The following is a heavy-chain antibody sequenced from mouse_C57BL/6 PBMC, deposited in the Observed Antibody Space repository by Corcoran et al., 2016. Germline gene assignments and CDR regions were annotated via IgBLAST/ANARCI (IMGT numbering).Heavy chain of an antibody. CDR2: IYPGSGNT. D-gene: IGHD2-1*01. Sequence: QVQLKQSGAELVRPGASVKLSCKASGYTFTDYYINWVKQRPGQGLEWIARIYPGSGNTYYNEKFKGKATLTAEKSSSTAYMQLSSLTSEDSAVYFCARWFYGNYVGYFDVWGTGTTVTVSS. V-gene: IGHV1-76*01. CDR3: ARWFYGNYVGYFDV. CDR1: GYTFTDYY. J-gene: IGHJ1*03.